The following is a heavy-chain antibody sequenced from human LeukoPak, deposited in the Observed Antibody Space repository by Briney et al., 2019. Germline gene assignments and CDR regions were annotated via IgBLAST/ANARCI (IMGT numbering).Heavy chain of an antibody. CDR3: ARSLGSGWIHLVEY. CDR1: GFTFNTYA. Sequence: QPGGSLRLSCAASGFTFNTYALHWVRQAPGKGLEWVAVVSYDGGAKYYADSVKGRFTISRDNSKNTVDLQMYSLRAEDSAVYYCARSLGSGWIHLVEYWGQGTLVTVS. D-gene: IGHD6-19*01. CDR2: VSYDGGAK. J-gene: IGHJ4*02. V-gene: IGHV3-30*03.